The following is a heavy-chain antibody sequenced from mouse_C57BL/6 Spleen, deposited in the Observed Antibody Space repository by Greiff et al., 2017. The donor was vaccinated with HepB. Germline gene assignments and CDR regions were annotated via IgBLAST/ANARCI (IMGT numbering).Heavy chain of an antibody. CDR2: IDPSDSET. D-gene: IGHD1-1*01. CDR1: GYTFTSYW. V-gene: IGHV1-52*01. J-gene: IGHJ4*01. Sequence: QVQLQQPGAELVRPGSSVKLSCKASGYTFTSYWMHWVKQRPIQGLEWIGNIDPSDSETHYNQKFKDKATLTVDKSSSTAYMQLSSLTSEDSAVYYCARTGLLLRHGYYAMDYWGQGTSVTVSS. CDR3: ARTGLLLRHGYYAMDY.